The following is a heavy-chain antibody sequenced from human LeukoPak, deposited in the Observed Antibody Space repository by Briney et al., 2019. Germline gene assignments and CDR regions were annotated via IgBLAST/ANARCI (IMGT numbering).Heavy chain of an antibody. CDR3: ARLYSSGSYRYFDY. CDR2: ISFDGSNK. CDR1: GFTFSDYN. V-gene: IGHV3-30*03. J-gene: IGHJ4*02. Sequence: GGSLRLSCAASGFTFSDYNMRWIRQAPGKGLEWVAVISFDGSNKYHADSVKGRFTISRDNSKNTLYLQMNSLRAEDMAVYYCARLYSSGSYRYFDYWGQGTLVTVSS. D-gene: IGHD1-26*01.